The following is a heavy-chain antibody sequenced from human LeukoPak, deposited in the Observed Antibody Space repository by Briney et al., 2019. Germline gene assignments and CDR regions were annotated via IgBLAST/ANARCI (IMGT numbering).Heavy chain of an antibody. J-gene: IGHJ4*02. CDR2: IRSKAYGGTT. Sequence: GGSLRLSCTASGFTFGDYAMSWFRQAPGKGLEWVGFIRSKAYGGTTEYAASVKGRFTISRDDSKSIAYLQMSSLKTEDTAVYYCTRDQEYFDWLLTRDYWGQGTLVTVSS. CDR3: TRDQEYFDWLLTRDY. V-gene: IGHV3-49*03. CDR1: GFTFGDYA. D-gene: IGHD3-9*01.